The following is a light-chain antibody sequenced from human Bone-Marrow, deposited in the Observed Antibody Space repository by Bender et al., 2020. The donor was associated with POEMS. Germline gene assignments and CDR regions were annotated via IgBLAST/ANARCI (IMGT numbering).Light chain of an antibody. V-gene: IGLV1-44*01. CDR2: ADD. CDR3: NSYTSSSTLL. J-gene: IGLJ3*02. Sequence: QSVLTQPPSASGTPGQRVTISCSGGSIGRNPINWYQQLPGTAPRLVIYADDRRPSGVPNRFSASKSGNTASLTISGLQAEDEADYYCNSYTSSSTLLFGGGTRLTVL. CDR1: SIGRNP.